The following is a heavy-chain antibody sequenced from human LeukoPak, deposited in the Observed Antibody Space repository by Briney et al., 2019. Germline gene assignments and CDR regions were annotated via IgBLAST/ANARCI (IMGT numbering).Heavy chain of an antibody. J-gene: IGHJ4*02. CDR2: IWYDGSRK. V-gene: IGHV3-33*01. CDR3: ARDGGSGIDY. Sequence: GRSLRLSCAASGFSLTTYGTHWLRQAPGKGLEWVAVIWYDGSRKFYGDSVKGRFTVSRDTSENTMYLQMNTLRVDDTAVYYCARDGGSGIDYWGQGTLVTVSS. CDR1: GFSLTTYG. D-gene: IGHD3-10*01.